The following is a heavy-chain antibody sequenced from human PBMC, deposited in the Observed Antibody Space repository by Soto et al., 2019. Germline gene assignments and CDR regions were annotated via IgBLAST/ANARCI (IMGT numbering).Heavy chain of an antibody. CDR3: ARDYSGWSNWFDP. CDR1: GFTFSSYA. D-gene: IGHD5-12*01. Sequence: PGGSLRLSCAASGFTFSSYAMHWVRQAPGKGLEWVAVISYDGSNKYYADSVEGRFTISRDNSKNTLYLQMNSLRAEDTAVYYCARDYSGWSNWFDPWGQGTLVTVSS. V-gene: IGHV3-30-3*01. J-gene: IGHJ5*02. CDR2: ISYDGSNK.